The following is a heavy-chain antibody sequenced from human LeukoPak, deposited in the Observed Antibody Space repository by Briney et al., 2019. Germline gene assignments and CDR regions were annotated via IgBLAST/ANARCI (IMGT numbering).Heavy chain of an antibody. CDR1: GFTFSSYG. CDR2: ISYDGSNK. J-gene: IGHJ4*02. D-gene: IGHD6-13*01. CDR3: AKRGPIAAAGRRTGYFDY. V-gene: IGHV3-30*18. Sequence: GRSLRLSCAASGFTFSSYGMHWVRQAPGKGLEWVAVISYDGSNKYCADSVKGRFTISRDNSKNTLYLQMNSLRAEDTAVYYCAKRGPIAAAGRRTGYFDYWGQGTLVTVSS.